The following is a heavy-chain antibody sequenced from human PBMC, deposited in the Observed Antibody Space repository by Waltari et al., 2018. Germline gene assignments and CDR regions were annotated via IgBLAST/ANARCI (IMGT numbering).Heavy chain of an antibody. D-gene: IGHD3-3*01. V-gene: IGHV4-38-2*02. Sequence: QVQLQESGPGLVKPSETLSLTCTVSGYSISSGYYWGWIRQPPGKGLEWIGSIYHSGSTYYNPSFKSRFTIAVDTSKNQFSLKLRSVTAADTAVYYCATRTPYDFWSGYYGGFDYWGQGTLVTVSS. CDR3: ATRTPYDFWSGYYGGFDY. CDR1: GYSISSGYY. CDR2: IYHSGST. J-gene: IGHJ4*02.